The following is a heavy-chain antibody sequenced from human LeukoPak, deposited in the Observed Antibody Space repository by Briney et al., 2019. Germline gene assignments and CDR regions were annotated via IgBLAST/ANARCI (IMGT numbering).Heavy chain of an antibody. Sequence: SETLSLTCAVYDGSFSTYSWSWIRQPPGKGLEWIGEIIHSGGTNYSPSLKSRVTISTDTSKNQFSLRLSSVTAADTAVYYCARGGVLLPFDYWGQGTLVTVSS. CDR2: IIHSGGT. CDR1: DGSFSTYS. V-gene: IGHV4-34*01. CDR3: ARGGVLLPFDY. D-gene: IGHD2-15*01. J-gene: IGHJ4*02.